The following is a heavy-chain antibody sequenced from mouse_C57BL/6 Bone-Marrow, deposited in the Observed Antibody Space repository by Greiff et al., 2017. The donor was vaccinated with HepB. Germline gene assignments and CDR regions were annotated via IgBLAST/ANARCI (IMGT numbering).Heavy chain of an antibody. V-gene: IGHV1-63*01. Sequence: QVQLQQSGAELVRPGTSVKMSCKASGYTFTNYWIGWAKQRPGHGLEWIGDIYPGGGYTNYNEKFKGKATLTADKSSSTAYMQFSSLTSEDSAIYYCARNVRNYVGYFDVWGTGTTVTVSS. CDR2: IYPGGGYT. CDR1: GYTFTNYW. D-gene: IGHD2-1*01. CDR3: ARNVRNYVGYFDV. J-gene: IGHJ1*03.